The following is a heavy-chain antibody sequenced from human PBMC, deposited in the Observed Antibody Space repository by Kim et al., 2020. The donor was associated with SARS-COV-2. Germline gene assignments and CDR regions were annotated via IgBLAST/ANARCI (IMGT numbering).Heavy chain of an antibody. J-gene: IGHJ6*02. CDR3: AREGAAGDYYGMDV. CDR1: GFTFSSYG. V-gene: IGHV3-33*01. Sequence: GGSLRLSGAASGFTFSSYGMHRVRQAPGKGLEWVAVIWYDGSNKYYADSVKGRFTISRDNSKNTLYLQMNSLRVEDTAVYYCAREGAAGDYYGMDVWGQGTTVTVSS. D-gene: IGHD6-13*01. CDR2: IWYDGSNK.